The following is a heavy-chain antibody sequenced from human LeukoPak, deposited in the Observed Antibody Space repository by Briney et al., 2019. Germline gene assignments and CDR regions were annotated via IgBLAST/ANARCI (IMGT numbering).Heavy chain of an antibody. CDR2: ISGDGANT. D-gene: IGHD6-6*01. CDR1: GLTFSSYA. Sequence: GGSLHLSCAAPGLTFSSYAMSWARQAPGTGLQSVSAISGDGANTYYPDCVSGRFTISRDNSKNTLYLQMNSLSAEDTAVYYCAKEYSSSGFFDYWGQGTLVTVSS. CDR3: AKEYSSSGFFDY. J-gene: IGHJ4*02. V-gene: IGHV3-23*01.